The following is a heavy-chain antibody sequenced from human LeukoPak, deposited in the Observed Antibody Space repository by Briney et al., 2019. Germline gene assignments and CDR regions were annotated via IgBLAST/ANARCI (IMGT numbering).Heavy chain of an antibody. Sequence: SSETLSLTCAVYGGSFSGYYWNWIRQPPGKGLEWIGEVYHSGSTNYNPSLKSRVTISVDTSKNQFSLKLSSVTAADTAVYYCARATYCSGGNCYKLRYFDLWGRGTPVTVSS. D-gene: IGHD2-15*01. V-gene: IGHV4-34*01. CDR1: GGSFSGYY. J-gene: IGHJ2*01. CDR3: ARATYCSGGNCYKLRYFDL. CDR2: VYHSGST.